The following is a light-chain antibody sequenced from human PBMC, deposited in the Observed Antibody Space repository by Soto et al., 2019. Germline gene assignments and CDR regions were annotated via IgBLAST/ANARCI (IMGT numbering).Light chain of an antibody. J-gene: IGKJ1*01. Sequence: DIQMTQSPSSLSASVGDRVTITCRASQSISSYLNWYQQKLGKAPKLLIYAASSLQSGVPSRFSGSGSGTDFTLTISSLQPEDFATYYCQQSYSTPPTFGQGTKVDSK. CDR3: QQSYSTPPT. CDR1: QSISSY. CDR2: AAS. V-gene: IGKV1-39*01.